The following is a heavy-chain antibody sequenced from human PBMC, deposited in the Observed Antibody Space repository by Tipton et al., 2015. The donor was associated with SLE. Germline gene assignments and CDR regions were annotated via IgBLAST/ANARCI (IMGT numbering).Heavy chain of an antibody. CDR2: INHTGST. D-gene: IGHD2-21*02. V-gene: IGHV4-34*01. CDR1: GDSISNGHYY. Sequence: TLSLTCSVSGDSISNGHYYWTWIRQPPGKGLEWIGEINHTGSTNNNPSLKSRVTISVDASKNQFSLRLNSVTAADTAVYYCARSVRLLGNFYYGMDVWGQGTTVTVSS. CDR3: ARSVRLLGNFYYGMDV. J-gene: IGHJ6*02.